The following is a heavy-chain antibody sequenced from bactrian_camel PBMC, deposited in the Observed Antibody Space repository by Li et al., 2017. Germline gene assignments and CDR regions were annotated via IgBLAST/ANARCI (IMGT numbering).Heavy chain of an antibody. Sequence: HVQLVESGGGLVQPGGSLRLSCAASGFTFTNYWMHWVRQGPGKGLEWVSTINSGGGSTYLADSVKGRFTISRDNAKNTLYLQLNSLKTEDTAMYYCARSGSWLEYNYWGQGTQVTVS. CDR3: ARSGSWLEYNY. J-gene: IGHJ4*01. CDR1: GFTFTNYW. D-gene: IGHD6*01. V-gene: IGHV3S1*01. CDR2: INSGGGST.